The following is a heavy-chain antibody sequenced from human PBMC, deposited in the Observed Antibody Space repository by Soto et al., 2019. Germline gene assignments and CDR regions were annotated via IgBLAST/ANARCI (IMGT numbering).Heavy chain of an antibody. Sequence: LRLSCTASGFTFSTSAMSWVRQAPGRGLEWVSGISGSGAGTYYADSVKGRFTISRDNSKNTLYLQMSGLRAEDATVYYCAKGPTVFGAVISFDYYYGMYVWGQGTTVTVSS. J-gene: IGHJ6*02. V-gene: IGHV3-23*01. D-gene: IGHD3-3*01. CDR3: AKGPTVFGAVISFDYYYGMYV. CDR1: GFTFSTSA. CDR2: ISGSGAGT.